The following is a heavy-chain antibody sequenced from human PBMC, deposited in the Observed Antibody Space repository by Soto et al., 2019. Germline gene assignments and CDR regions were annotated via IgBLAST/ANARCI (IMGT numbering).Heavy chain of an antibody. CDR1: GFTFSSYA. CDR3: AKSAWFGELFSFDY. V-gene: IGHV3-23*01. CDR2: ISGSGGST. J-gene: IGHJ4*02. Sequence: PGGSLKLSCAASGFTFSSYAMSWVRQAPGKGLEWVSVISGSGGSTYYADSVKGRFTISRDNSKNTLYLQMNSLRAEDTAVYYCAKSAWFGELFSFDYWGQGTLVTVSS. D-gene: IGHD3-10*01.